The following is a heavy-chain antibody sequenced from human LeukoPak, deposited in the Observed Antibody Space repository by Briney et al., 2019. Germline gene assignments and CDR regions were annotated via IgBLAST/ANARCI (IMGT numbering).Heavy chain of an antibody. J-gene: IGHJ4*02. CDR2: IQNDGKNK. D-gene: IGHD6-6*01. Sequence: TGGSLRLSCAASGFTFSSHGMHWVRQAPGKGLEWVAFIQNDGKNKKYADSVKGRLTISRDNSKNTPYLQMNSLTVEDTAVYYCARDWGTSSLYLVNWGQGTLVTVSS. CDR1: GFTFSSHG. V-gene: IGHV3-30*02. CDR3: ARDWGTSSLYLVN.